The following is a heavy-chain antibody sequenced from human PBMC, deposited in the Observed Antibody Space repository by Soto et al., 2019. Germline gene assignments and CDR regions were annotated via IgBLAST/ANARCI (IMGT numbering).Heavy chain of an antibody. D-gene: IGHD2-21*02. CDR1: Y. Sequence: YWSWIRQHPGKGLEWIGYIYYSGSTYYNPSLKSRVTISVDTSKNQFSLKLSSVTAADTAVYYCARSIVVVTAPPEGNWFDPWGQGTLVTVSS. J-gene: IGHJ5*02. V-gene: IGHV4-31*02. CDR2: IYYSGST. CDR3: ARSIVVVTAPPEGNWFDP.